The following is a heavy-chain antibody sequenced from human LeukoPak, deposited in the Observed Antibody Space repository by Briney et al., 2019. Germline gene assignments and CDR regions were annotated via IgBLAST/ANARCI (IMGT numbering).Heavy chain of an antibody. D-gene: IGHD6-13*01. CDR1: GGSISSGGYY. Sequence: SETLSLTCTVSGGSISSGGYYWSWLRQHPGKGLEWIGYIYYSGSTYYNPSLKSRVTISVDTSKNQFSLKLSSVTAADTAVYYCARDHRSSSWLGPANWFDRWGQGTLVTVSS. V-gene: IGHV4-31*03. J-gene: IGHJ5*02. CDR2: IYYSGST. CDR3: ARDHRSSSWLGPANWFDR.